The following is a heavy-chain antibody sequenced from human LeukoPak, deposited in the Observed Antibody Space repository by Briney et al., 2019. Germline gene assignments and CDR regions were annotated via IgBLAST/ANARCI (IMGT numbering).Heavy chain of an antibody. Sequence: GSSLRLSCAASGFTFSRNVMHWVRQAPGKGLEWVALISYDGNNKFYAGSVKGRFTISRDNSRNTLYLQMSSLRGEDAAVYSCARGGIPTGPYYYFYYMDVWGKGTAVTVSS. CDR2: ISYDGNNK. D-gene: IGHD3-10*01. CDR3: ARGGIPTGPYYYFYYMDV. V-gene: IGHV3-30*15. CDR1: GFTFSRNV. J-gene: IGHJ6*03.